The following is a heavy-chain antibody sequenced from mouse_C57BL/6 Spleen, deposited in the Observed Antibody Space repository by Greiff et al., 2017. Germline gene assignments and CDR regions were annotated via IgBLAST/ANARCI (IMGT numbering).Heavy chain of an antibody. D-gene: IGHD2-12*01. V-gene: IGHV14-4*01. Sequence: VQLQQSGAELVRPGASVKLSCTASGFNIKDDYMHWVKQRPEQGLEWIGWIDPENGDTASASKFKGKDTITADTSSNTAYLQLSSLTSEDTAVYYCTKLRRGICFDYWCQGTTLTVSS. CDR2: IDPENGDT. CDR1: GFNIKDDY. CDR3: TKLRRGICFDY. J-gene: IGHJ2*01.